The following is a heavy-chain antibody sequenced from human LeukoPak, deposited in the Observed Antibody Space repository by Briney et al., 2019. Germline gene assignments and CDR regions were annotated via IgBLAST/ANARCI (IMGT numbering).Heavy chain of an antibody. CDR1: GFTFDDYA. J-gene: IGHJ4*02. V-gene: IGHV3-9*01. D-gene: IGHD2-15*01. CDR2: ISWNSGSI. Sequence: PGGSLRLSCAASGFTFDDYAMHWVRQAPGKGLEWVSGISWNSGSIGYADSVKGRFTISRDNAKNSLYLQMNSLRAEDTALCYCARDSSGYLAYWGQGTLVTVSS. CDR3: ARDSSGYLAY.